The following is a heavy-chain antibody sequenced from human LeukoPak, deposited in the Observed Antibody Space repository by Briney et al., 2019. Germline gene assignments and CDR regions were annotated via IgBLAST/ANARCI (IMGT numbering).Heavy chain of an antibody. CDR1: GGSISSSSYY. CDR3: ARDLRGSYNIDY. V-gene: IGHV4-39*07. Sequence: SETLSLTCTVSGGSISSSSYYWGWIRQPPGMGLEWIGSIYYSGSTYYNPSLKSRVTISVDTSKNQFSLKLSSVTAADTAVYYCARDLRGSYNIDYWGQGTLVTVSS. D-gene: IGHD1-26*01. J-gene: IGHJ4*02. CDR2: IYYSGST.